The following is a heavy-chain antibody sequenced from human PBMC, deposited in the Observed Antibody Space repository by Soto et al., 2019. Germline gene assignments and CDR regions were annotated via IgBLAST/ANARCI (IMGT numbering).Heavy chain of an antibody. D-gene: IGHD3-22*01. J-gene: IGHJ5*02. CDR2: ISGSGGST. CDR1: VFTFSSYA. Sequence: GSLRRSCAASVFTFSSYAMSWVRQAPGKGLEWVSAISGSGGSTYYADSVKGRFTISRDNSKSTLYLQMNSLRAEDTAVYYCAKDLPPDSSGYFNWFDPWGQGTLVTVSS. CDR3: AKDLPPDSSGYFNWFDP. V-gene: IGHV3-23*01.